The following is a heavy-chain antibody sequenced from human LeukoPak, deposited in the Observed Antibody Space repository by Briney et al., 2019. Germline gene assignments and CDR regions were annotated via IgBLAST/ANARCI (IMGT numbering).Heavy chain of an antibody. Sequence: ASVNVSCKASGYTFTTFPINWVRQAPGQGLEWMGRINPNSGGTNYAQKFQGRVTMTRDTSISTAYMELSRLRSDDTAVYYCARAKGAVDHNWFDPWGQGTLVTVSS. D-gene: IGHD6-19*01. CDR2: INPNSGGT. CDR1: GYTFTTFP. J-gene: IGHJ5*02. CDR3: ARAKGAVDHNWFDP. V-gene: IGHV1-2*06.